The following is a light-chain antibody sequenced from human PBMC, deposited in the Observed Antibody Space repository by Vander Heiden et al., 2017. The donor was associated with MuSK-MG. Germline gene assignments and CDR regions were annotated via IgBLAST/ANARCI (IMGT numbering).Light chain of an antibody. CDR1: SSDVGAYNF. V-gene: IGLV2-11*01. Sequence: QSALTQPRSVSESPGQSVAISCTGTSSDVGAYNFVSWYQQHPGKAPKLMIYDVTRRPAGVPDRFSGSKSGTTSSLTISGRLAEDEADYYCCSYAGSYTLVFGGGTKLTVL. CDR3: CSYAGSYTLV. CDR2: DVT. J-gene: IGLJ2*01.